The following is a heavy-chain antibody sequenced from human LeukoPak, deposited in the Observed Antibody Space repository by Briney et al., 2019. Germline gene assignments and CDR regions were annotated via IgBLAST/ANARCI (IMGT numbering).Heavy chain of an antibody. CDR3: ARGHSGPEY. D-gene: IGHD3-10*01. V-gene: IGHV4-59*01. CDR1: GGSISGYY. J-gene: IGHJ4*02. Sequence: SETLSLTCTVSGGSISGYYWSWIRQSPGKGLEWIGYIHYTGSANYHPSLISRVTISIDTSENQFSLNLRSVTTADTAMYYCARGHSGPEYWGQGTQDPVSS. CDR2: IHYTGSA.